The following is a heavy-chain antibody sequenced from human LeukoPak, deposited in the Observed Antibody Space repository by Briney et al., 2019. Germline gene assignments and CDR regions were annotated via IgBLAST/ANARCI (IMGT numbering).Heavy chain of an antibody. Sequence: SXXXVXXGXXVXXNXXXAXXRPSPGKGLEWIGSIHHGGNTYYNPSLMSRVSMSIDMSKNQCSLNLNSVTAADTAVFYCARWLGNGFDMWGQGTMVTVSS. V-gene: IGHV4-38-2*01. D-gene: IGHD6-19*01. CDR3: ARWLGNGFDM. J-gene: IGHJ3*02. CDR1: GXXVXXNXX. CDR2: IHHGGNT.